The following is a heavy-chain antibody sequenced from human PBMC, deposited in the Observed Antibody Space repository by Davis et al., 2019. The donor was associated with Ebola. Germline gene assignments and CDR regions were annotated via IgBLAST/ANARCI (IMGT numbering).Heavy chain of an antibody. CDR1: GVSITYHY. Sequence: PSETLSLTCTVSGVSITYHYWSWIRQFTGKGLEWIGYVYYSGSLNYNPSLKSRVALSLDTSKNQFSLHLNSVTAADTAVYFCVRQPNDWGQGILVTVSS. CDR3: VRQPND. CDR2: VYYSGSL. V-gene: IGHV4-59*08. J-gene: IGHJ4*02.